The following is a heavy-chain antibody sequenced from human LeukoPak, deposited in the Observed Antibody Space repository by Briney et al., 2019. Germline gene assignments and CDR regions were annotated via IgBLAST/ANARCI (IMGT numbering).Heavy chain of an antibody. Sequence: GGSLRLSCVTSGFTFDDYAMHWVRQAPGKGLEWVAGVSWNSRNNMGYADSVKGRFTISRDNAKNSVYLQMNSLRSEDTALYYCVKDIASVVYCSGGTCYFDYWGQGTLVIVSS. CDR3: VKDIASVVYCSGGTCYFDY. CDR2: VSWNSRNNM. D-gene: IGHD2-15*01. V-gene: IGHV3-9*01. CDR1: GFTFDDYA. J-gene: IGHJ4*02.